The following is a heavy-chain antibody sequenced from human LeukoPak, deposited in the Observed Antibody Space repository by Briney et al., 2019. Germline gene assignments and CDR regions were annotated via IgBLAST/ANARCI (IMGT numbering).Heavy chain of an antibody. Sequence: SVKVSCKASGGTFSSYAISWVRQAPEQGLEWMGGIIPIFGTANYAQKFQGRVTITTDESTSTAYMELSSLRSEDTAVYYCASDSANYYDSSGYHHPWISWGQGTLVTVSS. V-gene: IGHV1-69*05. CDR1: GGTFSSYA. CDR2: IIPIFGTA. J-gene: IGHJ4*02. CDR3: ASDSANYYDSSGYHHPWIS. D-gene: IGHD3-22*01.